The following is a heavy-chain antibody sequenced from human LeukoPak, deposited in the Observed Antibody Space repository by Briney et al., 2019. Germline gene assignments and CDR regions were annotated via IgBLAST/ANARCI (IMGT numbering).Heavy chain of an antibody. CDR3: ARRDSSSSTYFDY. V-gene: IGHV3-21*01. D-gene: IGHD6-6*01. CDR2: ISSSSSHI. J-gene: IGHJ4*02. Sequence: GGSLRLSCAASGLTLSSYSMSWVRQAPGKGLEWVSLISSSSSHIYYADSVKGRFTISRDNAKNSLFLQMNSLRAEDTAVYYCARRDSSSSTYFDYWGQGTLVTVSS. CDR1: GLTLSSYS.